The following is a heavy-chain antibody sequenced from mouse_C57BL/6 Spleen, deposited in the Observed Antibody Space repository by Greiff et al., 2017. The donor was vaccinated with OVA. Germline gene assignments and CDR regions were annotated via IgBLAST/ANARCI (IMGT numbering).Heavy chain of an antibody. D-gene: IGHD1-1*01. V-gene: IGHV1-43*01. CDR2: INPSTGGT. J-gene: IGHJ4*01. CDR3: ARGSSSYYYAMDY. Sequence: VQLKQSGPELVKPGASVKISCKASGYSFTGYYMHWVKQSSEKSLEWIGEINPSTGGTSYNQKFKGKATLTVDKSSSTAYMQLKSLTSEDSAVYYCARGSSSYYYAMDYWGQGTSVTVSS. CDR1: GYSFTGYY.